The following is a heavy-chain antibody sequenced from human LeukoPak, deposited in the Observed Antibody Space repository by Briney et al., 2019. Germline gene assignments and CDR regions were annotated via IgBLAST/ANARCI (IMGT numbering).Heavy chain of an antibody. CDR1: VYTFTGYY. CDR3: ARENNSGWYRKAAFDY. CDR2: INPNGGGT. V-gene: IGHV1-2*02. J-gene: IGHJ4*02. Sequence: ASVKVSCKSSVYTFTGYYMHWVRQAPGQGLEWMGWINPNGGGTNYAQKFQGRVTLTRDTSISTAYMEVSRLESDDTAVYYCARENNSGWYRKAAFDYWGQGTLVTVTS. D-gene: IGHD6-19*01.